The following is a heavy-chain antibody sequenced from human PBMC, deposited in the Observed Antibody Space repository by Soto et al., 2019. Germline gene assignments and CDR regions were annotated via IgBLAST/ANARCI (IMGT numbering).Heavy chain of an antibody. CDR3: ARESMTTVVTFDY. D-gene: IGHD4-17*01. J-gene: IGHJ4*02. Sequence: PSETLPLTCSVSGGSINSHYWSWIRQPAGKGLELVGRVFPGGSTNFNPSLMSRVTMSVDTSKNQFSLKLNSVTAADTAVYYCARESMTTVVTFDYWGQGTLVTVSS. V-gene: IGHV4-4*07. CDR2: VFPGGST. CDR1: GGSINSHY.